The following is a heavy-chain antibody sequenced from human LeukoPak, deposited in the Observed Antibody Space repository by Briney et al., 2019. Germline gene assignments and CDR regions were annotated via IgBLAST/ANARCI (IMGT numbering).Heavy chain of an antibody. J-gene: IGHJ3*02. D-gene: IGHD3-22*01. CDR1: GGSISSYY. CDR2: IYYSGST. V-gene: IGHV4-59*01. CDR3: ARDLSYDSSGYYYTPDAFDI. Sequence: SETLSLTCTVSGGSISSYYWSWIRQPPGKGLEWIGYIYYSGSTNCNPSLKSRVTISVDTSKNQFSLKLSSVTAADTAVYYCARDLSYDSSGYYYTPDAFDIWGQGTMVTVSS.